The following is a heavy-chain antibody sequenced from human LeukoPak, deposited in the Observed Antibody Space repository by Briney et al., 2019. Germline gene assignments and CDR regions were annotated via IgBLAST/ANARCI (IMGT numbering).Heavy chain of an antibody. D-gene: IGHD6-19*01. V-gene: IGHV3-48*03. CDR3: ARDFLGHSSGWYVGAFDI. J-gene: IGHJ3*02. CDR2: ISSSGSTI. Sequence: PGGSLRLSCAASGFTFSSYEMNWVRQAPGKGLEWVSYISSSGSTIYYADSVKGRFTISRDNAKNSLYLQMNSLRAEDTAVYYCARDFLGHSSGWYVGAFDIWGQGTMVTVSS. CDR1: GFTFSSYE.